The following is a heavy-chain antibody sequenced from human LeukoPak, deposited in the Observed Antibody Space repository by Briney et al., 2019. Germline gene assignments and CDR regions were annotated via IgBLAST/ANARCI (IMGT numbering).Heavy chain of an antibody. V-gene: IGHV3-23*01. CDR2: ISGSGGST. CDR3: AKDPPRWLQPRGRFDY. CDR1: GFTFSSYA. J-gene: IGHJ4*02. D-gene: IGHD5-24*01. Sequence: GGSLRLSCAASGFTFSSYAMSWVRQAPGKGLEWVSAISGSGGSTYYADSVKGRFTISRDNSKNTLYLQMNSLRAEDTAVYYCAKDPPRWLQPRGRFDYWGQGTLVTVSS.